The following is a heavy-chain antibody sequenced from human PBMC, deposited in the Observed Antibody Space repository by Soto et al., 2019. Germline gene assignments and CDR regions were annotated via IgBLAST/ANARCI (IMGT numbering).Heavy chain of an antibody. V-gene: IGHV3-30*18. D-gene: IGHD2-2*01. CDR3: AKDPHIVVVPAAIRYRNWFDP. Sequence: LRLSCAASGFTFSSYGMHWVRQAPGKGLEWVAVISYDGSNKYYADSVKGRFTISRDNSKNTLYLQMNSLRAEDTAVYYCAKDPHIVVVPAAIRYRNWFDPWGQGTLVTVSS. J-gene: IGHJ5*02. CDR2: ISYDGSNK. CDR1: GFTFSSYG.